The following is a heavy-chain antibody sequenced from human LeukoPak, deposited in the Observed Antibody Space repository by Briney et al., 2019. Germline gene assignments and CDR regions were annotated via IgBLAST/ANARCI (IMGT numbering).Heavy chain of an antibody. V-gene: IGHV5-51*01. CDR1: GYSFTSYW. CDR2: IYPGDSDT. J-gene: IGHJ4*02. CDR3: ATPPITMVRGVIAGH. D-gene: IGHD3-10*01. Sequence: GASLQISCKGSGYSFTSYWIGWVRQMPGKGLEWMGIIYPGDSDTRYSPSFQGQVTISADKSISTAYLQWSSLKASDTAMYYCATPPITMVRGVIAGHWGQGTLVPVSS.